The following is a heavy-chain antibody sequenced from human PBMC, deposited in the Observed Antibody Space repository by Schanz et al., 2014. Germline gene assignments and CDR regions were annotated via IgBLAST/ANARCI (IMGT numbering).Heavy chain of an antibody. J-gene: IGHJ4*02. Sequence: EVHLVESGGGLVQPGGSLRLSCAASGITFSSHSFNWVRQAPGKGLEWVSGISGSGASTYYADSVKGRFTISRDNSNKTVDLQMNSLRAEDTALYYCARDRRNADLDYWGQGTLVTVSS. CDR2: ISGSGAST. D-gene: IGHD1-1*01. CDR1: GITFSSHS. V-gene: IGHV3-23*04. CDR3: ARDRRNADLDY.